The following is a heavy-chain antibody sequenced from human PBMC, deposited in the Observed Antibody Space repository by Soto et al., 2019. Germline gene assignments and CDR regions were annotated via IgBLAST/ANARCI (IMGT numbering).Heavy chain of an antibody. V-gene: IGHV3-74*01. CDR1: GFTFSIYW. D-gene: IGHD2-21*01. Sequence: EVQLVESGGGLVQPGGSLRLSCAASGFTFSIYWMHWVRQAPEKGLVWVSRMNMDGSRTSYADFAKGRFTISRDDAKSTVYLQMSNLRAEDTAVYYCVRGDGDRYDGHGYLGRHWGQGTLVTVSS. CDR3: VRGDGDRYDGHGYLGRH. J-gene: IGHJ4*02. CDR2: MNMDGSRT.